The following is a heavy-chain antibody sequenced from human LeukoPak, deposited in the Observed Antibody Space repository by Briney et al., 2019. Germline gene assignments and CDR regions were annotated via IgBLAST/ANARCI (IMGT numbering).Heavy chain of an antibody. J-gene: IGHJ6*03. CDR1: GYSFTSYW. V-gene: IGHV5-51*01. CDR2: IYPGDSDT. CDR3: ARRVYGSGSYYNAPDYYYYYMDV. Sequence: GETLKVTCKGSGYSFTSYWIGWVRQMPGKGLEWMGIIYPGDSDTRCSPSFQGQVTISADKSISTAYLQWSSLKASDTAMYYCARRVYGSGSYYNAPDYYYYYMDVWGKGTTVTVSS. D-gene: IGHD3-10*01.